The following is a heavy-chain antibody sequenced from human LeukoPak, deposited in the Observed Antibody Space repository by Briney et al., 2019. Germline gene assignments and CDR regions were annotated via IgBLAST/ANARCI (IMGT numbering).Heavy chain of an antibody. CDR2: ISGSGGST. CDR1: GFTFSSYA. V-gene: IGHV3-23*01. J-gene: IGHJ4*02. CDR3: AKSARYCSSTSCSPGGDY. Sequence: PGGSLRLSCAASGFTFSSYAMSWVRQAPGKGLEWVSAISGSGGSTYYADSVKGRFTISRDNSKNTRYLQMNSLRAEDKAVYYWAKSARYCSSTSCSPGGDYWGQGTLVTVSS. D-gene: IGHD2-2*01.